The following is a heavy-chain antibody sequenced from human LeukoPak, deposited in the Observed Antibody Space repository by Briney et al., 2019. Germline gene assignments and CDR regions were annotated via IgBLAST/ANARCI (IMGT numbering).Heavy chain of an antibody. CDR1: GYTFTSYD. J-gene: IGHJ4*02. Sequence: ASVKVSCKASGYTFTSYDINGVRQATGQGLEWMGWMNPNSGNTGYAQKFQGRVTMTRNTSISTAYMELSSLRSEDTAVYYCARASPNYYGSGSYYYYFDYWGQGTLVTVSS. CDR3: ARASPNYYGSGSYYYYFDY. CDR2: MNPNSGNT. D-gene: IGHD3-10*01. V-gene: IGHV1-8*01.